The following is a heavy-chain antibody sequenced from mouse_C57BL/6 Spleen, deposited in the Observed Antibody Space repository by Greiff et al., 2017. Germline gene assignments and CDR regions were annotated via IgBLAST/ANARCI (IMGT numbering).Heavy chain of an antibody. CDR3: ARPFITTVVAPFDY. V-gene: IGHV1-53*01. J-gene: IGHJ2*01. CDR1: GYTFTSYR. CDR2: INPSNGGT. Sequence: QLQQPGTELVKPGASVKLSCKASGYTFTSYRMHWVKQRPGQGLEWIGNINPSNGGTNYNEKFKSKATLTVDKSSSTAYMQLCSLTSEDSAVYYCARPFITTVVAPFDYWGQGTTLTVSS. D-gene: IGHD1-1*01.